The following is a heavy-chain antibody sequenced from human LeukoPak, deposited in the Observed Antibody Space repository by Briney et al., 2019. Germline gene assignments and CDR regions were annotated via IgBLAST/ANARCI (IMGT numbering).Heavy chain of an antibody. D-gene: IGHD6-6*01. CDR3: ARELANFFDY. V-gene: IGHV1-2*06. CDR2: FNPNSGAT. J-gene: IGHJ4*02. Sequence: ASVKVSCKASGYTFTGYYMHWVRQAHGQGLEWMGRFNPNSGATNSAQKFQGRVFMTGDTSISTAYMELSSLRSDDTAVYYCARELANFFDYWGQGTLVTVSS. CDR1: GYTFTGYY.